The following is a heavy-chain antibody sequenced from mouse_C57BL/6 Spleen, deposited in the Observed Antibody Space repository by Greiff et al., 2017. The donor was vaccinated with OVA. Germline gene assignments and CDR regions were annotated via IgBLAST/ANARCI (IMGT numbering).Heavy chain of an antibody. CDR2: IDPSDSYT. CDR3: ARLITPFDY. Sequence: QVQLQQPGAELVKPGASVKLSCKASGYTFTSYWMQWVKQRPGQGLEWIGEIDPSDSYTNYNQKFKGKATLTVDTSSSTAYMQLSSLTSEDSAVYYWARLITPFDYWGQGTTLTVSS. V-gene: IGHV1-50*01. J-gene: IGHJ2*01. CDR1: GYTFTSYW. D-gene: IGHD2-4*01.